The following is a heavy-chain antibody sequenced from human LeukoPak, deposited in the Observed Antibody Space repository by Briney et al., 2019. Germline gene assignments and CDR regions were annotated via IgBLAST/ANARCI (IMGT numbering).Heavy chain of an antibody. V-gene: IGHV3-9*03. J-gene: IGHJ4*02. CDR3: AKGRTYSSSSYFDY. D-gene: IGHD6-6*01. Sequence: GGSLRLSCAASGFTFDDYAMHWVRQAPGKGLEWVSGISWNSGSIGYADSVKGRFTISRDNAKNSLYLQMNSLRAEVMALYYCAKGRTYSSSSYFDYWGQGTLVTVSS. CDR1: GFTFDDYA. CDR2: ISWNSGSI.